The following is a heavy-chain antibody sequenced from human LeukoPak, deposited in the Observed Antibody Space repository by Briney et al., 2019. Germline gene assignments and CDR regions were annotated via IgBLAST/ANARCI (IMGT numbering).Heavy chain of an antibody. D-gene: IGHD6-19*01. Sequence: GGSLRLSCAASGFTFSSYAMHWVRQAPGKGLEWVAVISYDGSNKYYADSVKGRFTISRDNSKNTLYLQMNSLRAEDTAVYYCARDLADYYFDYWGQGTLVTVSS. CDR2: ISYDGSNK. CDR1: GFTFSSYA. CDR3: ARDLADYYFDY. J-gene: IGHJ4*02. V-gene: IGHV3-30-3*01.